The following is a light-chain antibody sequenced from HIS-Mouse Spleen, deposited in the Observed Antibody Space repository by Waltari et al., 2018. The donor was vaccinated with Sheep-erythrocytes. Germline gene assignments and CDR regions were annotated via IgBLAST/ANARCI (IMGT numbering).Light chain of an antibody. Sequence: QSVLTQPPSASGTPRQRVTISCSGSSSNIGSNTVNWDQQLPGTAPKPPIHSNNQRPSGVPDRFSGSKSGTSASLAISGLQSEDEADYYCAAWDDSLNGVVFGGGTKLTVL. J-gene: IGLJ2*01. CDR2: SNN. CDR3: AAWDDSLNGVV. V-gene: IGLV1-44*01. CDR1: SSNIGSNT.